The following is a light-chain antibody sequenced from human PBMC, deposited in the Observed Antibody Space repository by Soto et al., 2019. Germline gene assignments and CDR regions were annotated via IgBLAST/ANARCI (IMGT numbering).Light chain of an antibody. CDR1: QSFSTN. Sequence: EIVFTQSPATLSLSPGERATLSCRASQSFSTNFAWYQQTPGQPPRLLIYDGSKRATGIPARLSGSGSGTDFTLTISSLEPEDSAVYDCQEGTYWPAFGGGTKVDIK. V-gene: IGKV3-11*01. CDR2: DGS. J-gene: IGKJ4*01. CDR3: QEGTYWPA.